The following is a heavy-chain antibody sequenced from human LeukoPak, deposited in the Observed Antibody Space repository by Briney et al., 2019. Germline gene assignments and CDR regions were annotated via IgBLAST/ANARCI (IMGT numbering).Heavy chain of an antibody. CDR2: IIPIFGTA. J-gene: IGHJ4*02. V-gene: IGHV1-69*05. D-gene: IGHD5-18*01. CDR3: ARGAQLWLRGSFDY. Sequence: SVKVSCKASGGTFSSYAISWVRQAPGQGLEWMGGIIPIFGTANYAQKFQGRVTITTDESTSTAYMELSSLRSEDTAVYYCARGAQLWLRGSFDYWGQGTLGTVSS. CDR1: GGTFSSYA.